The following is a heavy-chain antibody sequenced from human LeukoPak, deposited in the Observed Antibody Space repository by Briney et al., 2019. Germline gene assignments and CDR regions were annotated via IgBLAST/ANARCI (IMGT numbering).Heavy chain of an antibody. CDR3: AKQLGYCSDGSCYFPY. J-gene: IGHJ4*02. CDR2: VSGGGTGT. D-gene: IGHD2-15*01. CDR1: GFAFSTYA. V-gene: IGHV3-23*01. Sequence: GGSLRLSCAASGFAFSTYAMIWVRQAPGKGLEWVSTVSGGGTGTYYADSVQGRFTISRDNSKSTLCLQMNSLRAEDTAVYYCAKQLGYCSDGSCYFPYWGQGTLVTVSS.